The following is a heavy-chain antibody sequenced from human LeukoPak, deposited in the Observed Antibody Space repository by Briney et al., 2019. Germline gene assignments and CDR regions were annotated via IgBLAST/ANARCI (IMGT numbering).Heavy chain of an antibody. J-gene: IGHJ4*02. CDR3: ANYYNTGPQGDY. CDR2: ISYDGSKK. D-gene: IGHD3-22*01. CDR1: GFTFSSYG. Sequence: PGGSLRLSCAASGFTFSSYGMHWVRQAPGKGLEWVAVISYDGSKKYYADSVKGRFTISRDKSKNTLYLQMNSLRAEDTAVYYCANYYNTGPQGDYWGQGTLVTVSS. V-gene: IGHV3-30*18.